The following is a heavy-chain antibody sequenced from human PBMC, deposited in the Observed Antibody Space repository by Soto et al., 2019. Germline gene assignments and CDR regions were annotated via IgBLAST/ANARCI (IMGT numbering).Heavy chain of an antibody. D-gene: IGHD3-3*01. V-gene: IGHV3-23*01. CDR3: AKDHKSGYFVTNCYGMDA. CDR2: ISGSGGST. Sequence: GGSLRLSCAASGFTFSSYAMSWVRQAPGKGLEWVSAISGSGGSTYYADSVKGRFTISRDNSKNTLYLQMNSLRDEDTAVYYCAKDHKSGYFVTNCYGMDAWGQGTTVTVSS. J-gene: IGHJ6*02. CDR1: GFTFSSYA.